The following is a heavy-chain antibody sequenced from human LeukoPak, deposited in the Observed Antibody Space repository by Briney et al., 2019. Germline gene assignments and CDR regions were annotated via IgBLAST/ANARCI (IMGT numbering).Heavy chain of an antibody. CDR3: ASHSVASHYFDC. V-gene: IGHV4-4*07. CDR2: IYTSGST. Sequence: SETLSLTCTVSGGSISSYYWSWIRQPAGKGLEWIGRIYTSGSTNYNPSLKSRVTMSVDTSKNQFSLKLSSVTAADTAVYYCASHSVASHYFDCWGQGALVTVSS. CDR1: GGSISSYY. D-gene: IGHD6-19*01. J-gene: IGHJ4*02.